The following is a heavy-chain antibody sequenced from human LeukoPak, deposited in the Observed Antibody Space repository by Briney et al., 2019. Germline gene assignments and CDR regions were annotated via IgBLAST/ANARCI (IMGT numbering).Heavy chain of an antibody. V-gene: IGHV3-30*03. CDR3: ARVRHYYFDY. CDR2: ISFDGSNK. CDR1: GFTFSDYY. Sequence: GGSLRLSCAASGFTFSDYYMSWIRQAPGKGLEWVAVISFDGSNKYYADSVKGRFTISRDNSKNTLYLQMNSLRADDTTVYYCARVRHYYFDYWGQGTLVTVSS. D-gene: IGHD2-21*01. J-gene: IGHJ4*02.